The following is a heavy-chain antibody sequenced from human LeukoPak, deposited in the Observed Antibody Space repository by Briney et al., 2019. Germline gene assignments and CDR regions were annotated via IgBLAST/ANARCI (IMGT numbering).Heavy chain of an antibody. J-gene: IGHJ5*02. V-gene: IGHV4-34*01. CDR2: INHSGST. Sequence: SETLSLTCAVYGGSFSGYYWSWIRQPPGKGLEWIGEINHSGSTNYNPSLKSRVTISVDTSKNQFSLKLSSVTAADTAVYYCATSYSSGSNRGEFDPRGQGTLVTVSS. D-gene: IGHD6-19*01. CDR1: GGSFSGYY. CDR3: ATSYSSGSNRGEFDP.